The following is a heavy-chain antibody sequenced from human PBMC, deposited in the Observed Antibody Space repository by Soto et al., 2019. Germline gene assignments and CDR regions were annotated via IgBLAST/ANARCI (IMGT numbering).Heavy chain of an antibody. J-gene: IGHJ4*02. D-gene: IGHD1-26*01. V-gene: IGHV3-9*01. CDR2: ISWNSGSV. CDR3: AKDISGSPIFQFDY. Sequence: EVQLVESGGGLVQPGRSLRLSCAASGFTFDDYAMHWVRQAPGKGLEWVSGISWNSGSVGYADSVKGRFTISRDNAKNSLYLQMNSLRAEDTALYDCAKDISGSPIFQFDYWGQGTLVTVSS. CDR1: GFTFDDYA.